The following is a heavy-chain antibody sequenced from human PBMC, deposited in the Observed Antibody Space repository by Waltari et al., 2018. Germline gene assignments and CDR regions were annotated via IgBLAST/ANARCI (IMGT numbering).Heavy chain of an antibody. V-gene: IGHV1-2*02. Sequence: QVQLVQFGAEVKKPGASVKVSCKASGYTFPGHYYHWVRQAPGQGLEWMGWINPNSGGTNYEQKFQGRVTMTRDTSISTAYMELSRLRSDDTTVYYCARDPSYTAIQIYWGQGTLVTVSS. CDR1: GYTFPGHY. D-gene: IGHD5-18*01. J-gene: IGHJ4*02. CDR3: ARDPSYTAIQIY. CDR2: INPNSGGT.